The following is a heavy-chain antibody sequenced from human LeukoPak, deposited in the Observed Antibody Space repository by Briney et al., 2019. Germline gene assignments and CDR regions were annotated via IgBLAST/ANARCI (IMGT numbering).Heavy chain of an antibody. CDR2: IYYSGST. CDR3: ARHEYKGGGEDDYYYYYMDV. Sequence: SETLSLTCTVSGGSISSSSYYWGWIRQPPGKGLEWIGSIYYSGSTYYNPSLKSRVTISVDTSKNQFSLKLSSVTAADTAVYYCARHEYKGGGEDDYYYYYMDVWGKGTTVTVSS. CDR1: GGSISSSSYY. J-gene: IGHJ6*03. V-gene: IGHV4-39*01. D-gene: IGHD2-21*01.